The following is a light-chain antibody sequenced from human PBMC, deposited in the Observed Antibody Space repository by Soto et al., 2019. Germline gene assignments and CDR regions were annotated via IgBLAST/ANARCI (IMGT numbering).Light chain of an antibody. CDR1: QSVSSY. V-gene: IGKV3-11*01. Sequence: EIVLTQSPATLSLSPGERATLSCRASQSVSSYLAWYQQKPGQAPRLLIYDASNRATGIPVRFSGSGSGTDFTLTISSLEPEDFAVYYCQQRSDWPRTFGPGTKVDIK. J-gene: IGKJ3*01. CDR2: DAS. CDR3: QQRSDWPRT.